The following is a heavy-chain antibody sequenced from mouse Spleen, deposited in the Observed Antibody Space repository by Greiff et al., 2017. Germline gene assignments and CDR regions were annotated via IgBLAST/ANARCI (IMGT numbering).Heavy chain of an antibody. J-gene: IGHJ2*01. CDR3: ARKGRYGGFDY. CDR1: GYTFTSYW. V-gene: IGHV1-53*01. CDR2: INPSNGGT. Sequence: VKLVESGTELVKPGASVKLSCKASGYTFTSYWMHWVKQRPGQGLEWIGNINPSNGGTNYNEKFKSKATLTVDKSSSTAYMQLSSLTSEDSAVYYCARKGRYGGFDYWGQGTTLTVSS. D-gene: IGHD2-14*01.